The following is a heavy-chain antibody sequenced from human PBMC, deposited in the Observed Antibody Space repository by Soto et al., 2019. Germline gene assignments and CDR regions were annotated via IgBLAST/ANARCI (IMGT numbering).Heavy chain of an antibody. CDR3: AREYPVHSAYFDY. D-gene: IGHD1-26*01. V-gene: IGHV4-59*12. Sequence: SETLSLTCTVAGGSMSSYYWSWIRQPPGRGLEWIGFIYYAGSTNYNPSLKSRVTISVDTSKNQFSLKLTSVTAADTAVYYCAREYPVHSAYFDYWGQGILVTVSS. J-gene: IGHJ4*02. CDR2: IYYAGST. CDR1: GGSMSSYY.